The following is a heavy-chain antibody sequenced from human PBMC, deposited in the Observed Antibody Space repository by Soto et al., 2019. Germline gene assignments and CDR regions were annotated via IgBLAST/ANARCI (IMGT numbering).Heavy chain of an antibody. CDR2: ISAYNGNT. J-gene: IGHJ4*02. Sequence: ASVKVSCTASGYTFTSYGISWVRQAPGQGLEWMGWISAYNGNTNYAQKLQGRVTMTTDTSTSTAYMELRSLRSDDTAVYYCARDLSSYSSGWQLPSDYWGQGTLVTVSS. CDR3: ARDLSSYSSGWQLPSDY. V-gene: IGHV1-18*01. D-gene: IGHD6-19*01. CDR1: GYTFTSYG.